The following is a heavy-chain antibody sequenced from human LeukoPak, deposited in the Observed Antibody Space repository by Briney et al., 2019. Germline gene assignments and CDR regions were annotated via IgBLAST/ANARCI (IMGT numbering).Heavy chain of an antibody. D-gene: IGHD6-19*01. CDR2: ISAYNGKT. V-gene: IGHV1-18*04. Sequence: ASVKVSCKASGYTFTSYGISWVRQAPGQGLEWMGWISAYNGKTNYAQKLQGRVTMTTDTSTSTAYMELRSLRSDDTAVYYCARRGEAVAGSENYYYYYYGMDVWGKGTTVTVSS. CDR3: ARRGEAVAGSENYYYYYYGMDV. J-gene: IGHJ6*04. CDR1: GYTFTSYG.